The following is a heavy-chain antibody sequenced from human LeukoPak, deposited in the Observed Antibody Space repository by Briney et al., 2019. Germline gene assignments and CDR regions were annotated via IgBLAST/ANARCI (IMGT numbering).Heavy chain of an antibody. V-gene: IGHV3-48*03. D-gene: IGHD3-10*02. CDR1: GFTFSSYE. CDR3: AELGITMIGGV. CDR2: ISSSGSNI. J-gene: IGHJ6*04. Sequence: GGSLRLSCAASGFTFSSYEMNWVRQAPGKGLEWVSYISSSGSNIYYADSVKGRFTISRDNAKNSLYLRMNSLRAEDTAVYYCAELGITMIGGVWGKGTTVTISS.